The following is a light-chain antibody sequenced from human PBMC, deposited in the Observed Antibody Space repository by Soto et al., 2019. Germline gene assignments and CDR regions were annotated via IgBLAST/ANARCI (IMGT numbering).Light chain of an antibody. Sequence: QSALTQPASVSGSPGQSITISCTGIGTDVGTYNHVSWYQQHPGKAPKLMIYEVNERPSGVSNRFSGSKSGNTASLTISGLQAEDEAVYYCCSYARITFYAFATGTKVTVL. CDR1: GTDVGTYNH. V-gene: IGLV2-23*02. CDR3: CSYARITFYA. J-gene: IGLJ1*01. CDR2: EVN.